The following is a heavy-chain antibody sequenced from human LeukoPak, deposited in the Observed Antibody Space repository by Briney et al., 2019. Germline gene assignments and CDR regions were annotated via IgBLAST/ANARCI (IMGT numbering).Heavy chain of an antibody. CDR2: ISSSSSYI. CDR3: ARGGMSYYDFWSGHSEFQH. CDR1: GFTFSTYS. Sequence: PGGSLRLSCAASGFTFSTYSMNWVRQAPGKGLEWVSSISSSSSYIYCADSVKGRFTISRDNAKNSLYLQMNSLRVEDTAVYYCARGGMSYYDFWSGHSEFQHWGQGTLVTVSS. D-gene: IGHD3-3*01. J-gene: IGHJ1*01. V-gene: IGHV3-21*01.